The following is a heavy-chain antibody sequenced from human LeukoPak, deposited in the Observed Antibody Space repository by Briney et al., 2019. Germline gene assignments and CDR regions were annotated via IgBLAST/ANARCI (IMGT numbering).Heavy chain of an antibody. V-gene: IGHV3-7*01. CDR1: GFGFSNYW. D-gene: IGHD4-11*01. J-gene: IGHJ4*02. CDR3: ARDRGYSNFDY. Sequence: PGGSLRLSCVASGFGFSNYWMSWVRQAPGKGLEWVANMNEDGSEKNYVDSVKGRFTISRDNAQDSLYLQMNSLRAEDTAVYYCARDRGYSNFDYWGQGTLLTVSS. CDR2: MNEDGSEK.